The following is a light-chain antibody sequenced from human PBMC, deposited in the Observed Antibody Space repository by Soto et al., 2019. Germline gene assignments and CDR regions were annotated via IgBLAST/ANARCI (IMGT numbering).Light chain of an antibody. J-gene: IGKJ1*01. Sequence: ETMMTQSPDTLSVSLGERATLSCRASQSLRSSLAWYQQKPGQAPRLLNYDASTRATGIPARFSGSGSGTDFTLTISGLQSEDFAVYYCQQYNNWPQTFGQGTKVEIK. CDR1: QSLRSS. CDR2: DAS. CDR3: QQYNNWPQT. V-gene: IGKV3-15*01.